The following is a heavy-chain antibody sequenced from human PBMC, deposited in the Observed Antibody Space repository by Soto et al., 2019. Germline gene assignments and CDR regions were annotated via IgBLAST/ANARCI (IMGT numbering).Heavy chain of an antibody. D-gene: IGHD5-12*01. CDR2: ISGSGGTT. J-gene: IGHJ5*01. CDR1: GFTFSSYA. Sequence: EVQLLESGGGLVQPGGSLRLSCAASGFTFSSYAMSWVRQAPGQGLEWVSAISGSGGTTYYADSVKGRLTISRDNSENTLYLQMNSLRAEDTAVYYCAKDRGYSGYDNWFDSWGQGTLVTVSS. V-gene: IGHV3-23*01. CDR3: AKDRGYSGYDNWFDS.